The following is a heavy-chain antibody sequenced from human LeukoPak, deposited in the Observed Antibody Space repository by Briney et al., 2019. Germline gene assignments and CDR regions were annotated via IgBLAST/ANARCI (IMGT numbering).Heavy chain of an antibody. CDR1: GGSISSSSYY. CDR3: ARDFFGAMDV. D-gene: IGHD3-3*01. CDR2: IYYSGST. Sequence: PSETLSLTXTVSGGSISSSSYYWGWIRQPPGKGLEWIGSIYYSGSTYYNPSLKSRVTMSVDTSKNQFSLKLSSVTAADTAVYYCARDFFGAMDVWGKGTTVTVSS. V-gene: IGHV4-39*07. J-gene: IGHJ6*04.